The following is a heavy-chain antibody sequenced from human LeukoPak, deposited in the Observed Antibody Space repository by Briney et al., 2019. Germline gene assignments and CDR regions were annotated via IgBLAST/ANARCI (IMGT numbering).Heavy chain of an antibody. V-gene: IGHV4-59*01. CDR1: GGSISSYY. D-gene: IGHD1-1*01. Sequence: SETLSLTCTVSGGSISSYYWSWIRQPPGKGLECIGYIYYSGSTNYNPSLKSRVTISVDTSKNQFSLKLSSVTAADTAVYYCARVGGTNYYYYAMDVWGQGTTVTVSS. CDR3: ARVGGTNYYYYAMDV. CDR2: IYYSGST. J-gene: IGHJ6*02.